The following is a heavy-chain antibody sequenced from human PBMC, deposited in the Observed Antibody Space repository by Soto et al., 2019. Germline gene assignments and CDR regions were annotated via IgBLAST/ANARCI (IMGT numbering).Heavy chain of an antibody. CDR1: GFTFSSYS. D-gene: IGHD2-21*01. J-gene: IGHJ5*02. CDR3: ARDLKPHHVVLMYSWFDP. Sequence: GGSLRLSCAASGFTFSSYSMNWVRQAPGKGLEWVSSISSSSSYIYYADSVKGRFTISRDNAKNSLYLQMNSLRAEDTAVYYYARDLKPHHVVLMYSWFDPWGQGALVTVSS. V-gene: IGHV3-21*01. CDR2: ISSSSSYI.